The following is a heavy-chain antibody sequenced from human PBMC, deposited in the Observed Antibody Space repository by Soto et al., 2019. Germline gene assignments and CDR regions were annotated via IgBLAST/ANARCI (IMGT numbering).Heavy chain of an antibody. CDR2: ISWNSGNI. V-gene: IGHV3-9*01. D-gene: IGHD4-17*01. Sequence: EVQLVESGGGLVQPGRSLRLSCAASGFIFDEYAMHWVRQAPGKGLEWVSSISWNSGNIGYADSVKGRFTISRDNAKNSLYLQMNSARGEDTALYYCAKGASTTVFAFNDYWGQGTLVTVSS. J-gene: IGHJ4*02. CDR3: AKGASTTVFAFNDY. CDR1: GFIFDEYA.